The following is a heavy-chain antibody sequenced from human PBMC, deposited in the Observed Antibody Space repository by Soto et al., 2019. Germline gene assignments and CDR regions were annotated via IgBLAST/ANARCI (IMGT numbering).Heavy chain of an antibody. J-gene: IGHJ5*02. Sequence: EVQLLESGGGLVQPGGSLRLSCAASGFTFSSYAMSWVRQAPGKGLEWVSAISGSGGSTYYADSVKDRFTISRDNSKNTLYLQMNSLRAEDTAVYYCAKDRMITFGGVIVSFWFDPWGQGTLVTVSS. CDR1: GFTFSSYA. V-gene: IGHV3-23*01. CDR2: ISGSGGST. D-gene: IGHD3-16*02. CDR3: AKDRMITFGGVIVSFWFDP.